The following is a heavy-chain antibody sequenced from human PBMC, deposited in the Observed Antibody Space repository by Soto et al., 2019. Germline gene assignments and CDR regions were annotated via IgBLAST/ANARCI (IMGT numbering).Heavy chain of an antibody. Sequence: QVQLVQYGAEVKQPGASVKVSCKASGYTFTNYGFTWVRHAPVQGLEWLGWISTYNGKTKYAQKVQGRLTMTTDTSTSTANMELTSLRSDDTALYYCAKTTVTASYYYMDVWGKGSTVSVSS. CDR3: AKTTVTASYYYMDV. CDR1: GYTFTNYG. V-gene: IGHV1-18*01. J-gene: IGHJ6*03. D-gene: IGHD4-17*01. CDR2: ISTYNGKT.